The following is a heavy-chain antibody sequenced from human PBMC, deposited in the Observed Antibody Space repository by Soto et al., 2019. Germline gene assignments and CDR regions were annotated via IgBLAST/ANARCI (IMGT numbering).Heavy chain of an antibody. J-gene: IGHJ6*02. V-gene: IGHV4-34*01. Sequence: TSETLSLTCAVYGGSFSGYYWSWIRQPPGKGLEWIGEINHSGSTNYNPSLKSRVNISVDTSKNQFSLKLSSVTAADTAVYYCARVSGIYYYGMDVWGQGTTVTVSS. CDR1: GGSFSGYY. CDR2: INHSGST. D-gene: IGHD3-10*01. CDR3: ARVSGIYYYGMDV.